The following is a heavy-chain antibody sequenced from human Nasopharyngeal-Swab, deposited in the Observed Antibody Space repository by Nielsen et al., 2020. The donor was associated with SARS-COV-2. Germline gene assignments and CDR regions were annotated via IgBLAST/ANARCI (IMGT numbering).Heavy chain of an antibody. D-gene: IGHD3-3*01. CDR1: GFTFSSYG. CDR3: AKEGIYDFWSGPQGPFDY. Sequence: GESLKISCAASGFTFSSYGMHWVRQAPGKGLEWVAVISYDGSNKYYADSVKGRFTISRDNSKNTLYLQMNSLRAEDTAAYYCAKEGIYDFWSGPQGPFDYWGQGTLVTVSS. V-gene: IGHV3-30*18. CDR2: ISYDGSNK. J-gene: IGHJ4*02.